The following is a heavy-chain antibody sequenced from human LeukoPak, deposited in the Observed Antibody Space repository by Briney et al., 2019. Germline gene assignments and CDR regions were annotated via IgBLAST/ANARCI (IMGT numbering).Heavy chain of an antibody. J-gene: IGHJ4*02. CDR3: ARDLSRRYSIDY. CDR1: GFTFNSYA. V-gene: IGHV3-30-3*01. Sequence: GGSLRLSCAASGFTFNSYAIHWVRQAPGKGLEWVAFISYDGNNKYYAGSVKGRFTISRDNSKNTLSLQMDSLRPDDTAVYYCARDLSRRYSIDYWGQGTLVTVSS. CDR2: ISYDGNNK. D-gene: IGHD2-15*01.